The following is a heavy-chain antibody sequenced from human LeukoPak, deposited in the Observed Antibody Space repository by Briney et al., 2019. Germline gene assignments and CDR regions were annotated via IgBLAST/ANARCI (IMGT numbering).Heavy chain of an antibody. D-gene: IGHD3-3*01. Sequence: GGSLTLSCTASGFTFNSDAMNWVRQAPGKGLEWVATISGSGGSTYYTDSVKGRFTISRDNFKNMVFLQMNSLKAEDTAIYYCAKDFYDFWSGFDYWGQGTLVTVSS. CDR3: AKDFYDFWSGFDY. CDR2: ISGSGGST. CDR1: GFTFNSDA. J-gene: IGHJ4*02. V-gene: IGHV3-23*01.